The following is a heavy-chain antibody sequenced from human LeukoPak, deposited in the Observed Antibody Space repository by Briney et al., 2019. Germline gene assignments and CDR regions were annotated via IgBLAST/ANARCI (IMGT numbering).Heavy chain of an antibody. CDR3: ARKLTGTTYFDY. CDR1: GFTFSRYD. CDR2: IHSGGNTI. D-gene: IGHD1-1*01. V-gene: IGHV3-48*03. Sequence: GGSLRLSCVASGFTFSRYDMNWVRLAPGKGLEWVSYIHSGGNTIYYADSVKDRFTISRDYAKNSLYLQMNNLRAEDTAVYYCARKLTGTTYFDYWGQGTLVTVSS. J-gene: IGHJ4*02.